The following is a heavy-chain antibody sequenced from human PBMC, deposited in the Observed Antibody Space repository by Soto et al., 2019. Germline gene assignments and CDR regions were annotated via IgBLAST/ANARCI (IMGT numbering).Heavy chain of an antibody. D-gene: IGHD2-15*01. Sequence: QVQLQESGPGLVKPSQTLSLTCTVSGGSISSGGYYWSWIRQHPGKGLEWIGYIYYSGSTYYNPSLKSRVTISVDTSKNQFSLKLSSVTAADTAVYYCARGAGGSGGSCYGYFDYWGQGTLVTVSS. CDR3: ARGAGGSGGSCYGYFDY. J-gene: IGHJ4*02. CDR2: IYYSGST. CDR1: GGSISSGGYY. V-gene: IGHV4-31*03.